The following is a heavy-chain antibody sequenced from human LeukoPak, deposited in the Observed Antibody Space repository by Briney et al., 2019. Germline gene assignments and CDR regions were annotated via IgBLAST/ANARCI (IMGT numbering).Heavy chain of an antibody. CDR2: ISSNGGST. J-gene: IGHJ4*02. CDR3: AKRYCSSTSCRIGGVTAQDY. Sequence: GGSLRLSCSASGFTFSSYAMHWVRQAPGKGLEYVSAISSNGGSTYYADSVKGRFTISRDNSKNTLYLQMSSLRAEDTAVYYCAKRYCSSTSCRIGGVTAQDYWGQGTLVTVSS. CDR1: GFTFSSYA. V-gene: IGHV3-64D*06. D-gene: IGHD2-2*01.